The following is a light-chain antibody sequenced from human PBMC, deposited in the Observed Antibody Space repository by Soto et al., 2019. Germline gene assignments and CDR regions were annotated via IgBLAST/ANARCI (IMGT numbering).Light chain of an antibody. V-gene: IGLV1-44*01. J-gene: IGLJ2*01. CDR1: SSNIGSHI. CDR2: SDN. Sequence: QSVLTQPNSASGTPGQRVTISCSGSSSNIGSHILNWYQQLPGSAPSLLIYSDNQRPSGVPDRFSGSTSGTSASLAISGLQSEDEAEYYCAAWDDTLNAAVFGGGTKLTVL. CDR3: AAWDDTLNAAV.